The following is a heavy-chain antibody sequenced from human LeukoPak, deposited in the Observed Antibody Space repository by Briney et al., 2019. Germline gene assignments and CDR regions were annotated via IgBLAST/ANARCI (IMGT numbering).Heavy chain of an antibody. CDR3: AREVAIMAYCGGDCYSHFDY. CDR1: GGSISSYY. Sequence: PSETLSLTCTVSGGSISSYYWSWIRQPAGKGLEWIGRIYTSGSTNYNPSLKSRVTMSVDTSKNQFSLKLSSVTAADTAVYYCAREVAIMAYCGGDCYSHFDYWGQGTLVTVSS. J-gene: IGHJ4*02. CDR2: IYTSGST. V-gene: IGHV4-4*07. D-gene: IGHD2-21*02.